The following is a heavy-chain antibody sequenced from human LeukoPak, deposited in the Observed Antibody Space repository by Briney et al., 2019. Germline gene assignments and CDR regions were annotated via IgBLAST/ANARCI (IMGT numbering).Heavy chain of an antibody. Sequence: ASETLSLTCTVSGGSISSGDYYWSWIRQPPGKGLECIGHVYYSGSTDYNPSLKSRLTISVDSSMNQFSLKLSSVTAADTAVYYCARLRLRYTRSGDATPYEVFDIWGQGTVVTVSS. CDR3: ARLRLRYTRSGDATPYEVFDI. CDR2: VYYSGST. J-gene: IGHJ3*02. CDR1: GGSISSGDYY. V-gene: IGHV4-61*08. D-gene: IGHD2-21*01.